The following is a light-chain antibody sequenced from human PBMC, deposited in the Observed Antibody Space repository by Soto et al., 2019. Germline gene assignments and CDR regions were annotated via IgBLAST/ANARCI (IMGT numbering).Light chain of an antibody. J-gene: IGKJ1*01. V-gene: IGKV3-15*01. Sequence: EIVVTQSPATLSVSPGERATLSCRASQSVSSNLAWYQQKPGQAPRLLIYGASTRATGIPARFSGSGSGTEFTLTISSLQSEDFAVYYCQQYSIWRTFGQGAKAHIK. CDR2: GAS. CDR3: QQYSIWRT. CDR1: QSVSSN.